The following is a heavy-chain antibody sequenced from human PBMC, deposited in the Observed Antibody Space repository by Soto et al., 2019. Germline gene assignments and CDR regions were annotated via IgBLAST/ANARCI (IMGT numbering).Heavy chain of an antibody. D-gene: IGHD1-26*01. CDR3: ARRVYSGSGRDYFDR. V-gene: IGHV4-39*01. CDR1: GGPISSSGHF. Sequence: QLQLQESGPGLVKPSETLSLICSVSGGPISSSGHFWAWIRQPPGRGLEWLATIYYTGTTFYHPSLKSRLTISMDTSKDQFSLHLTSMTAADTALYFCARRVYSGSGRDYFDRWGQGSLVTVSS. J-gene: IGHJ4*02. CDR2: IYYTGTT.